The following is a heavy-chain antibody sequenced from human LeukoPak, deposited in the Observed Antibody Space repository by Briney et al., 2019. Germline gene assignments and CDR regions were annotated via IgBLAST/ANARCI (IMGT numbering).Heavy chain of an antibody. J-gene: IGHJ4*02. CDR3: AEGAYDYIGMGYFDY. D-gene: IGHD5-12*01. CDR2: IIGSSGDT. Sequence: GGSLRLSCAASGFSLTNFAMSWVRQAPGKGLEWVSLIIGSSGDTFYADSVKGRFTISRDNSKNRLYLQMNSLRAEDTALYYCAEGAYDYIGMGYFDYWGQGTLVTVSS. V-gene: IGHV3-23*01. CDR1: GFSLTNFA.